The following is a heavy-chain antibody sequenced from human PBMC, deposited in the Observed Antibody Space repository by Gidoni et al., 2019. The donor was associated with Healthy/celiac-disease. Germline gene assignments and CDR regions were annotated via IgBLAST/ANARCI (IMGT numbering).Heavy chain of an antibody. Sequence: EVQLVESGGGLVQPGRSLRLSCAASGFTFDDYAMHWVRQAPGKGLEWVSGISWNSGSIGYADSVKGRFTISRDNANNSLYLQMNSLRAEDTALYYCAKDIEQWLATDAFDIWGQGTMVTVSS. V-gene: IGHV3-9*01. D-gene: IGHD6-19*01. CDR3: AKDIEQWLATDAFDI. CDR2: ISWNSGSI. J-gene: IGHJ3*02. CDR1: GFTFDDYA.